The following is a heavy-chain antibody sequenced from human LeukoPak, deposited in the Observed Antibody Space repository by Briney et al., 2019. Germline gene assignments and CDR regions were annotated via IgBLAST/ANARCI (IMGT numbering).Heavy chain of an antibody. CDR3: TTGTEQQWLSLDY. V-gene: IGHV3-15*01. CDR1: GFTLKNAW. CDR2: IRSKTDGGIT. J-gene: IGHJ4*02. Sequence: KPGGSLRLSCVASGFTLKNAWMSWVRQPPGKGLEWVGRIRSKTDGGITDYAAPVKGRFTISRDDSKNTLYLQMNSLKTEDTAVYYCTTGTEQQWLSLDYWGQGTLVTVSS. D-gene: IGHD6-19*01.